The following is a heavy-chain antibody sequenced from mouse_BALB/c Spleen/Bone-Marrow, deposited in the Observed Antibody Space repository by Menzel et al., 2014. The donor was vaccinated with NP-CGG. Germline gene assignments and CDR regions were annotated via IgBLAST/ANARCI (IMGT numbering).Heavy chain of an antibody. D-gene: IGHD2-4*01. V-gene: IGHV5-9-2*01. Sequence: EVHLVESGGGLVKSGGSLKLSCAASGFTFSSYGMSWVRQTPEKRLEWVATISGGGSYTFYPDSVKGRFTISRDNAKNNLYLQLSSRRAEDTALYYCARHAYYDQTEVSFVYWGQGTLVTVSA. CDR3: ARHAYYDQTEVSFVY. CDR2: ISGGGSYT. J-gene: IGHJ3*01. CDR1: GFTFSSYG.